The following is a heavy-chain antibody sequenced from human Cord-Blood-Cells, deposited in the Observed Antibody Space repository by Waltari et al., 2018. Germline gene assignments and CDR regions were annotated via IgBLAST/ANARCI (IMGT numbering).Heavy chain of an antibody. J-gene: IGHJ4*02. D-gene: IGHD1-26*01. CDR2: ISSSSSYI. CDR1: GFTFSSYS. V-gene: IGHV3-21*01. CDR3: ATEVGLRYFDY. Sequence: EVQLVESGGGLVKPGGSLRLSCAASGFTFSSYSMNWVRQAPGKGLEWVSSISSSSSYIYYADSVKGRFTISRDNAKNSLYLQMNSLRAEDTAVYYCATEVGLRYFDYWGQGTLVTVSS.